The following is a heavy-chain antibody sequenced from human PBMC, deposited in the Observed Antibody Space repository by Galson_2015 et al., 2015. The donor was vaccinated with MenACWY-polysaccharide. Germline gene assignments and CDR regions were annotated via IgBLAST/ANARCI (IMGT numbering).Heavy chain of an antibody. CDR3: ARGGKYYYDSSCYLTWFGS. V-gene: IGHV1-8*01. CDR1: GYTFTSYD. J-gene: IGHJ5*01. CDR2: MNPNSGNK. D-gene: IGHD3-22*01. Sequence: SCKASGYTFTSYDINWVRQTTGQGLGWMGWMNPNSGNKGYAQKFHGRVTMTRNTSISIAYMEQNSLRSEDTAVYYCARGGKYYYDSSCYLTWFGSWGQATLATVSA.